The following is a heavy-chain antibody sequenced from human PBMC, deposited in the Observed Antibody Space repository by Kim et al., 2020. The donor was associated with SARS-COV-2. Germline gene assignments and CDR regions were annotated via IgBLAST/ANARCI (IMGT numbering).Heavy chain of an antibody. J-gene: IGHJ4*02. CDR3: AGLAVVGWATNEY. Sequence: ETLSLICIVSSGSISSDAHNWALIRQPPGKGLEWIGSIHYSGSISYNPSLERRVTTSIDTSKNQFSLKLTSVTAADTAVYYCAGLAVVGWATNEYWGQGSLVTVSS. D-gene: IGHD5-12*01. CDR2: IHYSGSI. CDR1: SGSISSDAHN. V-gene: IGHV4-39*01.